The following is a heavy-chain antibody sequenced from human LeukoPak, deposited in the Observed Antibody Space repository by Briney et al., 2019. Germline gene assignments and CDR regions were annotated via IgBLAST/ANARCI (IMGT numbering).Heavy chain of an antibody. CDR3: AREDTAMAYYYYYMDV. V-gene: IGHV1-69*05. J-gene: IGHJ6*03. Sequence: SVPVPCQASGGTFRRYALSWVRQAPGQGLEWMGRIIPIFGTANYPQEFQGRVTITTDETTSTAYMELSSLRSKDTAVYYGAREDTAMAYYYYYMDVWGKGTTVTVSS. D-gene: IGHD5-18*01. CDR1: GGTFRRYA. CDR2: IIPIFGTA.